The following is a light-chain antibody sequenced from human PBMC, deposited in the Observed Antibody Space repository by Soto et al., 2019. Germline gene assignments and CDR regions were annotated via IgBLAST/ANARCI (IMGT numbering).Light chain of an antibody. CDR1: SSDVGGYNY. CDR2: EVT. J-gene: IGLJ2*01. V-gene: IGLV2-8*01. Sequence: QSALTQPPSASGSLGQSVTISCTGTSSDVGGYNYVSWHQQHPGKAPKVMIYEVTKRPPGVPDRFSGSKSGNTASLTVSGLQAEDGAEYYCSSFAGGGNPVLLGGGAKLTVL. CDR3: SSFAGGGNPVL.